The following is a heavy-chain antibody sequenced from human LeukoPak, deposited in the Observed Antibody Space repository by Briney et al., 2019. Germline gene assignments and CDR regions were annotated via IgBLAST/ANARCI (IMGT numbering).Heavy chain of an antibody. Sequence: PSETLSLTCTVSGGSISNYYWSWIRQPPGKGLEWIGYIYSSGSTNYNPSLKSRVTMSVDTSKNRFSLKLSSVTAADTAVYYCARDSGTTGEVKFDPWGQGTLVTVSS. CDR1: GGSISNYY. D-gene: IGHD3-10*01. CDR2: IYSSGST. J-gene: IGHJ5*02. CDR3: ARDSGTTGEVKFDP. V-gene: IGHV4-59*12.